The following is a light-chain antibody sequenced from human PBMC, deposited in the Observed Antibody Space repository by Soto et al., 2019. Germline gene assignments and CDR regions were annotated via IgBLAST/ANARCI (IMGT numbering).Light chain of an antibody. J-gene: IGKJ5*01. CDR2: DAS. V-gene: IGKV3-11*01. CDR3: QQRSNWPPT. CDR1: QSVNNNY. Sequence: EVVLTQSPDTLSLPPVERATLSFSSSQSVNNNYLAWYQQKPGQSPRLLIYDASNRATGIPARFSGSGSGTDFTLTISSLEPEDFAVYYCQQRSNWPPTFGQGTRLEIK.